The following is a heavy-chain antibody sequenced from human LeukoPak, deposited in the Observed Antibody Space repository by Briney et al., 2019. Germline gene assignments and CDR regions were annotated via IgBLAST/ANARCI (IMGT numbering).Heavy chain of an antibody. CDR3: ARADGYSSWFVH. CDR2: MYSGDST. D-gene: IGHD5-18*01. V-gene: IGHV3-53*01. CDR1: GFTVRSNY. Sequence: GGSLRLSCAASGFTVRSNYMTWVRQAPGKGLEWVSVMYSGDSTYYDDSVKGRFTISRDNSKNMLDLQMNSLRDEDTGVYYCARADGYSSWFVHWGQGTLVTVSS. J-gene: IGHJ5*02.